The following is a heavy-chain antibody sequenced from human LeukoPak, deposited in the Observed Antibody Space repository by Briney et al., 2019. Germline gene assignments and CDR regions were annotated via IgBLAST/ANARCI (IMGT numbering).Heavy chain of an antibody. J-gene: IGHJ4*02. CDR3: AKTPPHEGRDF. Sequence: GGSLRLSCSASGFTFSDYGLHWVRQSPAKGLEWVAFIRFDGSNQFYADSVKGRFTISRDDSKNALYLQMNSLTVEDTGVYYCAKTPPHEGRDFWGQGTLVTVSS. V-gene: IGHV3-30*02. CDR2: IRFDGSNQ. CDR1: GFTFSDYG. D-gene: IGHD2-15*01.